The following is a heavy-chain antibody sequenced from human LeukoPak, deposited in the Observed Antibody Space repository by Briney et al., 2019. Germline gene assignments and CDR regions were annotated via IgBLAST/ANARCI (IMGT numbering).Heavy chain of an antibody. CDR3: ARAIYDHNNYGPYGGMDV. V-gene: IGHV3-33*01. CDR2: IWYDGSNK. D-gene: IGHD4-11*01. J-gene: IGHJ6*02. Sequence: GGSLRLSCAASGFTFSSYGMHWVRQAPGKGLEWVAVIWYDGSNKYYADSVKGRFTISRDNSKNTLYLQMNSLRAEDTDVYYCARAIYDHNNYGPYGGMDVWGQGTTVTVSS. CDR1: GFTFSSYG.